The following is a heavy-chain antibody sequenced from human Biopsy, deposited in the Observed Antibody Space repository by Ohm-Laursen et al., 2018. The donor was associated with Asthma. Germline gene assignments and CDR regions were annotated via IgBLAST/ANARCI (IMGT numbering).Heavy chain of an antibody. D-gene: IGHD3-22*01. CDR2: ISFDGRYE. CDR3: ARGDSSNWSHYYFDY. CDR1: GFSFGSFG. Sequence: SLRLSCAASGFSFGSFGMHWVRQVPGKGPEWVALISFDGRYEYYADSVKGRFTISRDNSKNTIYLQLNSLRAEDTAVYYCARGDSSNWSHYYFDYWGQGTLVTVSS. V-gene: IGHV3-30*03. J-gene: IGHJ4*02.